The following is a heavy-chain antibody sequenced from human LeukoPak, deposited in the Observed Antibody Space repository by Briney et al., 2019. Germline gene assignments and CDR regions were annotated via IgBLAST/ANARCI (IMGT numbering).Heavy chain of an antibody. Sequence: QAGGSLRLSCEAAGFSFRDYPMGWVRRASGKRLEWVSGISAGADVIFYADPVKGRFIISRDNSKNTLYLQMNSLRAEDSAVYYCAKDPNGDYIGTFDIWGQGTMVTVSS. J-gene: IGHJ3*02. CDR1: GFSFRDYP. CDR2: ISAGADVI. CDR3: AKDPNGDYIGTFDI. D-gene: IGHD4-17*01. V-gene: IGHV3-23*01.